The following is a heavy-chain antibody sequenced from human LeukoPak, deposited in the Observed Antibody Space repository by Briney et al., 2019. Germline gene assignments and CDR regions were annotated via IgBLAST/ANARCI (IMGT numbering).Heavy chain of an antibody. D-gene: IGHD6-13*01. V-gene: IGHV3-9*01. Sequence: GGSLRLSCGASGFTFDDYGMHWVRHAPGKGREWVSTISWNSASVVYVDSVKGRFTISRDNAKKTLYLQMNSLRPEDTALYYCAKDYGYSSSWYDYGGQGTLVTVSS. CDR3: AKDYGYSSSWYDY. J-gene: IGHJ4*02. CDR2: ISWNSASV. CDR1: GFTFDDYG.